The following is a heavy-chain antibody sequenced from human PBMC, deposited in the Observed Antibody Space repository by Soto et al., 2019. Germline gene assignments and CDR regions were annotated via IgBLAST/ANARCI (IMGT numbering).Heavy chain of an antibody. V-gene: IGHV3-20*04. J-gene: IGHJ6*03. CDR2: VNWNGGTT. CDR1: GFTFDDYG. CDR3: ARGGATARSYFYLDV. Sequence: EVRLVESGGGAVRPGGSLRLSCEASGFTFDDYGMTWVRQAPGKGLEWVSGVNWNGGTTGYADSVKGRFTISRDTAKNQLFLQMNSLRADDTAFYYCARGGATARSYFYLDVWANGTTVTV. D-gene: IGHD1-26*01.